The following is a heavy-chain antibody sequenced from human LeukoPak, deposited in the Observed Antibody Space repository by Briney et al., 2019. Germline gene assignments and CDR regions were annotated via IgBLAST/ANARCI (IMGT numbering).Heavy chain of an antibody. CDR2: IRYDGSDK. V-gene: IGHV3-30*02. Sequence: GGSLRLSCAASEFSVGSNYMTWVRQAPGKGLVWVAFIRYDGSDKYYADSVKGRFTISRDNSKNTLYLQMNSLRAEDTAVYYCARDERKGYSFYYYMDVWGKGTTVTVSS. CDR1: EFSVGSNY. CDR3: ARDERKGYSFYYYMDV. J-gene: IGHJ6*03. D-gene: IGHD5-18*01.